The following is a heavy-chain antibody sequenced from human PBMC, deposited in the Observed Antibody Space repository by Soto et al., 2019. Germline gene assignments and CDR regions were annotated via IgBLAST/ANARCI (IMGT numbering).Heavy chain of an antibody. CDR3: VKNSGWFNT. J-gene: IGHJ5*02. V-gene: IGHV3-23*01. Sequence: PGGSLRLSCAASGFTFSDYSMHWVRQAPGKGLEWVSVITGSRGKTYYADSVKGRFTISRDNSKSTVYLQMDSLTADDTAVYFCVKNSGWFNTWGQGTPVTVSS. D-gene: IGHD3-10*01. CDR2: ITGSRGKT. CDR1: GFTFSDYS.